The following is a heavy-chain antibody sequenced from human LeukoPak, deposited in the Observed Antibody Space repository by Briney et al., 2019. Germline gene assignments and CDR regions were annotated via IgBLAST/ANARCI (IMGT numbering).Heavy chain of an antibody. D-gene: IGHD6-19*01. V-gene: IGHV4-59*01. CDR3: ASGGGWYQGWFDP. J-gene: IGHJ5*02. CDR1: GGSISSYY. Sequence: SETLSLTCTVSGGSISSYYWSWIRQPPGKGLEWIGYIYYSGSTNYNPSLKSRVTISVDTSKNQFSLKLSSVTAAGTAVYYCASGGGWYQGWFDPWGQGTLVTVSS. CDR2: IYYSGST.